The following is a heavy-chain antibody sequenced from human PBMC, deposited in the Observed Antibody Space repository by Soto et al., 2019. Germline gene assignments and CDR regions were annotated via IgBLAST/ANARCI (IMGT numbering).Heavy chain of an antibody. CDR1: GFTFSNYG. CDR2: ILNDGSNR. D-gene: IGHD3-10*01. V-gene: IGHV3-33*01. J-gene: IGHJ6*02. CDR3: ARDDEYSGNGMDV. Sequence: QVQLVESGGGGVHPGRSLGLSCAASGFTFSNYGIYWVRQAPGKGLAWMAVILNDGSNRYYADSVKDRFTISSDNSKNMLYLQMNSMRAEDTAVYYCARDDEYSGNGMDVWGQGTTVTVS.